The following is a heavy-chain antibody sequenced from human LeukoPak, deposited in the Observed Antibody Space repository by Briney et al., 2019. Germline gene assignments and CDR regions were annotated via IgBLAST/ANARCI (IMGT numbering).Heavy chain of an antibody. J-gene: IGHJ4*02. D-gene: IGHD5-12*01. Sequence: APVNLSCKASGSTFTTYGISRVGEAPGQGHGWMGWISAYNGDTNYAQKLQGRGTMTTDTSTSTDYMELRSLRSDDPGVYYCARVTGKHLVGYEFDYWGQGTLVTVSS. CDR1: GSTFTTYG. V-gene: IGHV1-18*01. CDR2: ISAYNGDT. CDR3: ARVTGKHLVGYEFDY.